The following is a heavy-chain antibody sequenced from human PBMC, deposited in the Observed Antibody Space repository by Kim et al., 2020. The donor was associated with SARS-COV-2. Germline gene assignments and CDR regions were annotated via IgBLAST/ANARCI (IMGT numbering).Heavy chain of an antibody. V-gene: IGHV1-8*01. D-gene: IGHD3-9*01. Sequence: ASVKVSCKASGYTFTSYDINWVRQATGQGLEWMGWMNPNSGNTGYAQKFQGRVTMTRNTSISTAYMELSSLRSEDTAVYYCARGFVLRYFDWLRLDNWFDPWGQGTLVTVSS. CDR1: GYTFTSYD. J-gene: IGHJ5*02. CDR2: MNPNSGNT. CDR3: ARGFVLRYFDWLRLDNWFDP.